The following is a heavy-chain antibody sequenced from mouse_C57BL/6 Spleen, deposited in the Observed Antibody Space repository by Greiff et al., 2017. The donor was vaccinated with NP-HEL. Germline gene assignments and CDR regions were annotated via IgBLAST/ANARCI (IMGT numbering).Heavy chain of an antibody. D-gene: IGHD2-1*01. CDR1: GYTFTSYT. J-gene: IGHJ2*01. CDR3: AREGLGYYGNHYFDY. V-gene: IGHV1-4*01. Sequence: QVQLKESGAELARPGASVKMSCKASGYTFTSYTMHWVKQRPGQGLEWIGYINPSSGYTKYNQKFKDKATLTADKSSSTAYMQLSSLTSEDSAVYYCAREGLGYYGNHYFDYWGQGTTLTVSS. CDR2: INPSSGYT.